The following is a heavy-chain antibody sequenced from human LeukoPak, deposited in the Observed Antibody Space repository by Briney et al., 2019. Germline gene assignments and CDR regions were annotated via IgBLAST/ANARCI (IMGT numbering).Heavy chain of an antibody. CDR2: IYHSGST. CDR1: GGSISSGGYY. Sequence: PSQTLSLTCTVSGGSISSGGYYWSWIRQPPGKGLEWIGYIYHSGSTYYNPSLKSRVTISVDRSKNQFSLKLSSVTAADTAVYYCARVVDYDSSGYFRYYFDYWGQGTLVTVSS. V-gene: IGHV4-30-2*01. D-gene: IGHD3-22*01. CDR3: ARVVDYDSSGYFRYYFDY. J-gene: IGHJ4*02.